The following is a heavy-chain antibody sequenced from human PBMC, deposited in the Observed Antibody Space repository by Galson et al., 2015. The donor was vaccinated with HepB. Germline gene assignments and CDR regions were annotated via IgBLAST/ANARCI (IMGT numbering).Heavy chain of an antibody. J-gene: IGHJ6*02. CDR1: GGSISSYY. V-gene: IGHV4-59*01. D-gene: IGHD2-2*01. Sequence: ETLSLTCTVSGGSISSYYWSWIRQPPGKGLEWIGYIHYSGSTNYNPSLKSRVTISVDTSKNQFSLKLSSVTAADTAVYYCARESRGMDVWGQGTTVTVSS. CDR3: ARESRGMDV. CDR2: IHYSGST.